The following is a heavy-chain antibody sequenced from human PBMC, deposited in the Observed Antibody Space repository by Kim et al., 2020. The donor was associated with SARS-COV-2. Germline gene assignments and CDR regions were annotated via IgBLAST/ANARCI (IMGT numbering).Heavy chain of an antibody. D-gene: IGHD1-26*01. V-gene: IGHV3-7*05. J-gene: IGHJ2*01. CDR1: GFTFSSYA. CDR3: TRLGGASCYYAL. Sequence: GGSLRLSCAASGFTFSSYAMSWVRQAPGKGLEWVANIYQDGSEKYYVDSVKGRFTISRDNAKNSLYLQMNSLRAEDTAVYYCTRLGGASCYYALWGRGPLVTVSS. CDR2: IYQDGSEK.